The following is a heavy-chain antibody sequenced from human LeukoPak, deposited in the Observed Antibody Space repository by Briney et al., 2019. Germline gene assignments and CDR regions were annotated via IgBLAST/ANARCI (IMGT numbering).Heavy chain of an antibody. J-gene: IGHJ5*02. Sequence: GASEKVSCKASGFTFTSSAMQWVRQARGQRLEWIGWIVVGSGNTNYAQKFQERVTITRDMSTSTAYMELSSLRSEDTAVYYCAREVTTYYGVGAGNWLDPWGQGTLVAVSS. CDR2: IVVGSGNT. CDR1: GFTFTSSA. D-gene: IGHD1-26*01. V-gene: IGHV1-58*02. CDR3: AREVTTYYGVGAGNWLDP.